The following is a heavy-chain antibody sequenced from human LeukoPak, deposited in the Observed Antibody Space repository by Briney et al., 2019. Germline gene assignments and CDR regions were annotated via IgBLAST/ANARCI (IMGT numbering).Heavy chain of an antibody. CDR2: IDDSGSDT. Sequence: PGGSLRLSCAVSEFPFSVYAMAWVRQAPGQGLEWVSAIDDSGSDTYYTDSVKGLFTISRDNSKNTVYLQMNSLRVEDTAVYYCADYRKPQGLDYWGQGTLVTVSS. CDR3: ADYRKPQGLDY. V-gene: IGHV3-23*01. J-gene: IGHJ4*02. D-gene: IGHD1-14*01. CDR1: EFPFSVYA.